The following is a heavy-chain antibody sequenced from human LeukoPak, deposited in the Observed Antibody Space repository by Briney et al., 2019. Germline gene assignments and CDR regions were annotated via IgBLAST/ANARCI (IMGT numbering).Heavy chain of an antibody. V-gene: IGHV3-48*01. J-gene: IGHJ6*03. CDR1: GFTFSSHS. CDR2: ISSSSSTI. Sequence: GGSLRLSCAASGFTFSSHSMNWVRQAPGKGLEWVSYISSSSSTIYYADSVKGRFTISRDNAKNSLYLQMNSLRAEDTAVYYCARDHVYYYYYMDVWGKGTTVTVSS. CDR3: ARDHVYYYYYMDV.